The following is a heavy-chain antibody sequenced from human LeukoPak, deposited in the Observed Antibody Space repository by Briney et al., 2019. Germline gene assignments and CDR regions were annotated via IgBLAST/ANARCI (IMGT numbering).Heavy chain of an antibody. CDR2: IRNKANSYAT. CDR1: GFTFGGSG. D-gene: IGHD2-2*01. Sequence: GGSPKLSCVTSGFTFGGSGMHWVRQASGKGLEWVGHIRNKANSYATAYAASVRDRFTISRDDSKNTAFLQMNSLKTEDTAMYYCTRPSSRFCSRTSCYWDSWGQGTLVTVSS. CDR3: TRPSSRFCSRTSCYWDS. V-gene: IGHV3-73*01. J-gene: IGHJ4*02.